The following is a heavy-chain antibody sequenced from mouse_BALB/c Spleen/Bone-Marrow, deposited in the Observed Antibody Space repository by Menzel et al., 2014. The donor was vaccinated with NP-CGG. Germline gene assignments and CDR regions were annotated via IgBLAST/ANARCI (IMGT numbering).Heavy chain of an antibody. CDR1: GFNIKDTY. D-gene: IGHD2-4*01. Sequence: VQLQQSGAELVKPGASVKLSCTASGFNIKDTYMHWAKQRPEQGLEWIGRIDPANGNTKYDPKFQGKATITADTSSNTAYLQLSSLTSEDTAVYYCATVITDWYFDVWGAGTTVTVSS. CDR2: IDPANGNT. CDR3: ATVITDWYFDV. V-gene: IGHV14-3*02. J-gene: IGHJ1*01.